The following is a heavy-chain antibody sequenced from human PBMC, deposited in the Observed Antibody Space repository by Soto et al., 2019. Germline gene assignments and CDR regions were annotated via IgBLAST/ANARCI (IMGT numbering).Heavy chain of an antibody. CDR3: ARIHLVYDAFDI. CDR1: GFTFSSYS. D-gene: IGHD1-20*01. J-gene: IGHJ3*02. CDR2: ISSSSSYI. Sequence: GGSLRLSCAASGFTFSSYSMNWVRQAPGKGLEWVSSISSSSSYIYYADSVKGRFTISRDNAKNSLYLQMNSLRAEDTAVYYCARIHLVYDAFDIWGQGTMVTVSS. V-gene: IGHV3-21*01.